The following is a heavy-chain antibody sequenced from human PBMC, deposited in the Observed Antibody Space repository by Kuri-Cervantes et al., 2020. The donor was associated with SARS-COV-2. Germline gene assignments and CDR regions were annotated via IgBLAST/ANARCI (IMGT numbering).Heavy chain of an antibody. D-gene: IGHD3-22*01. CDR2: ISYDGSNK. CDR1: RFTFSHYA. V-gene: IGHV3-30-3*01. J-gene: IGHJ5*02. Sequence: GESLKISCAASRFTFSHYAMHWVRQAPGKGLEWVAVISYDGSNKYYADSVKGRFTISRDNSKNTLYLQMNSLRAEDTAVYYCARDSKSITMIVVVPPMLDPWGQGTLVTISS. CDR3: ARDSKSITMIVVVPPMLDP.